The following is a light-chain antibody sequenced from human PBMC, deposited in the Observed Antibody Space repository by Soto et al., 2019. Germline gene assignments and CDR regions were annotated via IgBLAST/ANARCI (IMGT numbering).Light chain of an antibody. CDR2: EVT. Sequence: QSVLTQPPSASGSPGQSVTISCTGTSSDVGGYNYVSWYQQYPGRAPKLMIYEVTKRPSGVPDRFSGSKSGNTASLTGSGLQAEDEADYYCSSYAASNNFYFVFGGGTQLTVL. CDR1: SSDVGGYNY. V-gene: IGLV2-8*01. CDR3: SSYAASNNFYFV. J-gene: IGLJ3*02.